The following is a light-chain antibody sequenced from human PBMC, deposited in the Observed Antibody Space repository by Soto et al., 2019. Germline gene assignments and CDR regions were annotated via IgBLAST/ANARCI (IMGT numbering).Light chain of an antibody. CDR3: CSYAGSSIP. CDR2: EVS. J-gene: IGLJ1*01. V-gene: IGLV2-23*02. Sequence: QSVLTQPASVSGSPGQSITISCTGTSIDVGSYNLVSWYQQHPGKAPKLMIYEVSKRPSGVSNRFSGSKSGNTASLTISGLQAEDEADYYCCSYAGSSIPIGTGTKVTVL. CDR1: SIDVGSYNL.